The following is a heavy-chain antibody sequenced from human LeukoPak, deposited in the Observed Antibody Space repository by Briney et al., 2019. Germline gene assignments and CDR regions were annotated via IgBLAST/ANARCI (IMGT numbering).Heavy chain of an antibody. V-gene: IGHV3-74*01. CDR2: INTDGSTT. CDR3: AKESGYDVDLEY. J-gene: IGHJ4*02. D-gene: IGHD5-12*01. Sequence: GGSLRLSCAASGFTFSTYWMHWVRQAPGGGLVWVSGINTDGSTTSYADSVKGRFTISRDNAKNTVYLQMSSLRAEDTAVYYCAKESGYDVDLEYWGQGALVTVSS. CDR1: GFTFSTYW.